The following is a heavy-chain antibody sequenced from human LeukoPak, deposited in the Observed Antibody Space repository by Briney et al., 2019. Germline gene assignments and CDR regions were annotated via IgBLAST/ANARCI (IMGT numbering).Heavy chain of an antibody. V-gene: IGHV4-39*07. D-gene: IGHD3-22*01. CDR1: GGSISSTIYY. CDR3: ARIGFYYYDSSSDY. J-gene: IGHJ4*02. Sequence: SETLSLTCTVSGGSISSTIYYWGWIRQPPGKGLEWIGSIYYSGSTYYNPSLKSRVTISVDTSKNQFSLKLSSVTAADTAVYYCARIGFYYYDSSSDYWGQGTLVTVSS. CDR2: IYYSGST.